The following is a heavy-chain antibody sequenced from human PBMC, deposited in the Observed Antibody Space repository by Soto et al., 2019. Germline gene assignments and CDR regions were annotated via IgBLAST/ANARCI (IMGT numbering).Heavy chain of an antibody. Sequence: GGSLRLSCAASGFTISSYAMHWVRQAPGKGLEWVAVISYDGSNKYYADSVKGRFTISRDNSKNTLYLQMNSLRAEDTAVYYCAKDKEPRGIVVVPAAIDYWGQGTLVTVSS. CDR3: AKDKEPRGIVVVPAAIDY. J-gene: IGHJ4*02. D-gene: IGHD2-2*01. CDR2: ISYDGSNK. CDR1: GFTISSYA. V-gene: IGHV3-30-3*01.